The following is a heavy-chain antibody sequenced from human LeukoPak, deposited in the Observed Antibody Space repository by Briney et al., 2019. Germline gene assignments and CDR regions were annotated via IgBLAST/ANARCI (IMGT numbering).Heavy chain of an antibody. Sequence: ASVTVSCKASGYTFTGYYMHWVRQTPGQGLEWMGRINPNSGGTNYAQKFQGRVTMTRDTSISTAYMELSRLRSDDTAVYYCAGLGYCSSTSCYDGGVYFDYWGQGTLVTVSS. CDR1: GYTFTGYY. V-gene: IGHV1-2*06. CDR2: INPNSGGT. D-gene: IGHD2-2*01. J-gene: IGHJ4*02. CDR3: AGLGYCSSTSCYDGGVYFDY.